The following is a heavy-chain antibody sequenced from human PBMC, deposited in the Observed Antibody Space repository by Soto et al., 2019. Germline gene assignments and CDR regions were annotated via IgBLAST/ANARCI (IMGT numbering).Heavy chain of an antibody. CDR1: GYIFTSYW. CDR2: IYPGDSDT. CDR3: ARGVVVAASHNWFDP. Sequence: PGESLKISCKGSGYIFTSYWIGWMRQMPGKGLEWMGIIYPGDSDTRYSPSFQGQVTISADKSISTAYLQWSSLKASDTAMYYCARGVVVAASHNWFDPWGQGTLVTVSS. V-gene: IGHV5-51*01. J-gene: IGHJ5*02. D-gene: IGHD2-15*01.